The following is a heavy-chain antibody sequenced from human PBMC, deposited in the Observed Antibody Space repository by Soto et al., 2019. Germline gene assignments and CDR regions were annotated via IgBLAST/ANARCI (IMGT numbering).Heavy chain of an antibody. D-gene: IGHD4-17*01. CDR3: ARDLLTPHDYGDLMGSETGYYYYMDV. V-gene: IGHV3-53*04. CDR2: IYSGGST. J-gene: IGHJ6*03. Sequence: GGSLRLSCAASGFTVSSNYMSWVRQAPGKGLEWVSVIYSGGSTYYADSVKGRFTISRHNSKNTLYLQMNSLRAEDTAVYYCARDLLTPHDYGDLMGSETGYYYYMDVWGKGTTVTVSS. CDR1: GFTVSSNY.